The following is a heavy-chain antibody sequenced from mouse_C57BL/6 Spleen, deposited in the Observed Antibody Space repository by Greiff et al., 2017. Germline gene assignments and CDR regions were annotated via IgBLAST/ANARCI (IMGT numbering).Heavy chain of an antibody. Sequence: VQLQQSGPELVKPGASVKISCKASGYAFSSSWMNWVKQRPGKGLEWIGRIYPGDGDTNYNGKFKGKATLTADKSSSTAYMQLSSLTSEDSAVYFCARGATMVTTGGFDYWGQGTTLTVSS. V-gene: IGHV1-82*01. D-gene: IGHD2-2*01. J-gene: IGHJ2*01. CDR2: IYPGDGDT. CDR1: GYAFSSSW. CDR3: ARGATMVTTGGFDY.